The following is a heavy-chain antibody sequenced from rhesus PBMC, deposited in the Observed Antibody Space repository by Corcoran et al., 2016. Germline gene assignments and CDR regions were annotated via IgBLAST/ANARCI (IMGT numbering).Heavy chain of an antibody. CDR1: GYTFTDYY. CDR3: ATERGIAGTADLYGLDS. CDR2: VDPEDGEA. V-gene: IGHV1-111*02. Sequence: EVQLVQSGAEVKKPGASVKISCKASGYTFTDYYLHWVRQAPGKGLEWMGRVDPEDGEAIPAQKFQDRVTITADTSTDTAYMELSSLRSEDTAVYYCATERGIAGTADLYGLDSWGQGVVVTVSS. J-gene: IGHJ6*01. D-gene: IGHD1-1-1*01.